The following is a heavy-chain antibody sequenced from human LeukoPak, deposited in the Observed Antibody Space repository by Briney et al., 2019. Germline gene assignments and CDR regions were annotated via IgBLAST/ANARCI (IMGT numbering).Heavy chain of an antibody. V-gene: IGHV3-7*01. Sequence: GGSLRLSCAASGFTFNRFWMNWVRQAPGKGLEWVANIKEDGTEKFYVDSVKGRFTISRDNSKNTLYLQMNSLRAEDTAVYYCAKEAVRGYFVGVGPTYYFDYWGQGTLVTVSS. CDR3: AKEAVRGYFVGVGPTYYFDY. J-gene: IGHJ4*02. CDR1: GFTFNRFW. D-gene: IGHD3-9*01. CDR2: IKEDGTEK.